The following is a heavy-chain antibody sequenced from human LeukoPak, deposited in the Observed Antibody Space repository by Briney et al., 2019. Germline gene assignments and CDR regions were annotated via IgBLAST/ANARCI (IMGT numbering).Heavy chain of an antibody. D-gene: IGHD5-18*01. Sequence: GGSLRLSYAASGFTVSSNYMSWVRQAPGKGLEWVSVIYSGGSTYYADSVKGRFTISRDNSKNTLYLQMNSLRAEDTAVYYCAKDTRRWIQLWLLVAVEAFDIWGQGTMVTVSS. V-gene: IGHV3-53*01. CDR2: IYSGGST. CDR3: AKDTRRWIQLWLLVAVEAFDI. J-gene: IGHJ3*02. CDR1: GFTVSSNY.